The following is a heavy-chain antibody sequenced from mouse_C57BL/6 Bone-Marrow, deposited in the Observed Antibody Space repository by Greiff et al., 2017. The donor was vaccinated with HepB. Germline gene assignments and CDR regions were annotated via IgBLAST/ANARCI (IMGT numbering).Heavy chain of an antibody. J-gene: IGHJ3*01. V-gene: IGHV1-42*01. CDR3: ARSDHYGSSYGFAY. CDR2: INPSTGGT. Sequence: VQLQQSGPELVKPGASVKISCKASGYSFTGYYMNWVKQSPEKSLEWIGEINPSTGGTTYNQKFKAKATLTVDKSSSTAYMQLKSLTSEDSAVYYCARSDHYGSSYGFAYWGQGTLVTVSA. D-gene: IGHD1-1*01. CDR1: GYSFTGYY.